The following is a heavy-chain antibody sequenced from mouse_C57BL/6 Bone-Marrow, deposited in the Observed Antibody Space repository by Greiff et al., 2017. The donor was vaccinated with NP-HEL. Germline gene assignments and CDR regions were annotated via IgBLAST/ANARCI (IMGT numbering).Heavy chain of an antibody. J-gene: IGHJ4*01. Sequence: QVQLQQPGAELARPGASVKLSCKASGYTFTSYGISWVKQRTGQGLEWIGEIYPRSGNTYYNEKFKGKATLTADKSSSTAYMELRSLTSEDSAVYFCARGRGTYYSNSCAMDYWGQGTSVTVSS. CDR3: ARGRGTYYSNSCAMDY. V-gene: IGHV1-81*01. CDR2: IYPRSGNT. CDR1: GYTFTSYG. D-gene: IGHD2-5*01.